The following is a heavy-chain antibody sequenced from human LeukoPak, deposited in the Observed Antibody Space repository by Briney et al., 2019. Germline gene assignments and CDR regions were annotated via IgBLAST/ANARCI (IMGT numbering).Heavy chain of an antibody. CDR1: GYTFTSYG. CDR2: ISAYNGNT. J-gene: IGHJ5*02. V-gene: IGHV1-18*01. CDR3: ARDAFTCSGGSCIWFDP. Sequence: ASVNVSCKASGYTFTSYGISWVRQAPGQGLEWVGWISAYNGNTNYAQKLQGRVTITTHTSTSTAYMELRSLRSDDTAVYYCARDAFTCSGGSCIWFDPWGQGTLVTVSS. D-gene: IGHD2-15*01.